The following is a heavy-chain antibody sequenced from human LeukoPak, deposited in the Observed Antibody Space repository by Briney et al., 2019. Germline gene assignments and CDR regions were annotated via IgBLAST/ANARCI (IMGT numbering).Heavy chain of an antibody. CDR1: ELTLGTYW. Sequence: GGSLRLSCETSELTLGTYWINGFRKPQGKGRVWVSIISSDGSVTRYTDSVKGRFTISRDNAKNTVDLQMNSLRVEDTAVYYCVRDVTRHMDVWGKGTAVTVSS. V-gene: IGHV3-74*01. J-gene: IGHJ6*03. CDR3: VRDVTRHMDV. D-gene: IGHD4-17*01. CDR2: ISSDGSVT.